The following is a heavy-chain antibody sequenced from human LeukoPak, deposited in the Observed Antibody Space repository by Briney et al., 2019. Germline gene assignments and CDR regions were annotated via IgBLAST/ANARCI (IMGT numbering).Heavy chain of an antibody. Sequence: GGSLRLSCAASEFTFSSYGMHWVRQAPGKGLEWVAVISYDGSNQYYADTVKGRFTISRDNSKNTLYLQMNGLRAEDTAVYYCARGQTHVDMGFWYFDYWGQGTLVTVSS. D-gene: IGHD5-12*01. J-gene: IGHJ4*02. CDR3: ARGQTHVDMGFWYFDY. CDR2: ISYDGSNQ. CDR1: EFTFSSYG. V-gene: IGHV3-30*03.